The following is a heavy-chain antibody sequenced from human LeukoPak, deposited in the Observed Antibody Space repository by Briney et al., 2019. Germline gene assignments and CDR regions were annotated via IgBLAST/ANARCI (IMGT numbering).Heavy chain of an antibody. D-gene: IGHD2-8*01. CDR3: ARDPIGVGYFQH. CDR2: IIPIFGTA. CDR1: GGTFSSYA. J-gene: IGHJ1*01. Sequence: SVKVSCKASGGTFSSYAISWVRQAPGQGLEWMGRIIPIFGTASYAQKFQGRVTITTDESTSTAYMELSSLRSEDTAVYYCARDPIGVGYFQHWGQGTLVTVSS. V-gene: IGHV1-69*05.